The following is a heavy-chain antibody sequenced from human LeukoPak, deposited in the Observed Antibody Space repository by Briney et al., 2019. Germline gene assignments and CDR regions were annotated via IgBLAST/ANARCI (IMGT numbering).Heavy chain of an antibody. V-gene: IGHV3-23*01. CDR1: GFTFSSNS. CDR2: ISGSGGTT. CDR3: AEHRGSSSPKALDY. D-gene: IGHD1-26*01. Sequence: TGGSLRLSCAASGFTFSSNSMSWVRQAPGKGLEWVSGISGSGGTTYYADSVKGRFTISRDNSKNMLYLQMNSLRAEDTAVYYCAEHRGSSSPKALDYWGQGALVTVSS. J-gene: IGHJ4*02.